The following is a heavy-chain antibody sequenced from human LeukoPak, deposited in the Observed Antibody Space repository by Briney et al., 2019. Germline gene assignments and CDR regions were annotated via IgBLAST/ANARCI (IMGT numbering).Heavy chain of an antibody. CDR2: IYYSGST. V-gene: IGHV4-59*01. CDR1: GGSISSYY. CDR3: ARDRVQFNY. J-gene: IGHJ4*02. Sequence: PSETLSLTCTVSGGSISSYYWSWIRQPPGKGLEWIGYIYYSGSTNYNPSLKSRVTISVDTSKNQFSLKLGSVTAADTAVYYCARDRVQFNYWGQGTLVTVSS. D-gene: IGHD1-1*01.